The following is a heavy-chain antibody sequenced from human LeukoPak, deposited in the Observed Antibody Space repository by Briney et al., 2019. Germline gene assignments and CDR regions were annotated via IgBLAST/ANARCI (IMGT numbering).Heavy chain of an antibody. D-gene: IGHD3-22*01. CDR2: IWFDGSKK. CDR1: GFTFSSYG. J-gene: IGHJ4*02. CDR3: AREGEYYDSSGYLLV. Sequence: PGGSLRLSCAASGFTFSSYGMHWVRQAPGKGLERVAVIWFDGSKKYFADSVKGRFTISRDNSKNTLYLQMNSLRAEDTAVYYCAREGEYYDSSGYLLVWGQGTLVTVSS. V-gene: IGHV3-33*01.